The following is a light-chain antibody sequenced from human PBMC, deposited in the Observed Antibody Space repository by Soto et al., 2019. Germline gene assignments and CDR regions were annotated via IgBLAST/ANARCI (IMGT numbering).Light chain of an antibody. CDR2: KAS. CDR3: QHCDSYWT. J-gene: IGKJ1*01. Sequence: DIQMTQSPSTLSASVGDRVTITCRASQSISTSLAWYQQKPGKAPKVLIYKASSLESGVPLRFSGSASGTEFPLTISILQPDDFATYYCQHCDSYWTFGQGTKVEIK. CDR1: QSISTS. V-gene: IGKV1-5*03.